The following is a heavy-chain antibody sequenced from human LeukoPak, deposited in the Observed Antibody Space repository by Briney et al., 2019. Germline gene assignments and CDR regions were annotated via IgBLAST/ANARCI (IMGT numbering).Heavy chain of an antibody. D-gene: IGHD3-22*01. CDR1: GFTFSDYE. CDR3: AKRTRDSSGYYYYYMDV. CDR2: ISGSGGST. V-gene: IGHV3-23*01. Sequence: GGSLRLSCAASGFTFSDYEMNWVRQAPGRGLEWVSAISGSGGSTYYADSVKGRFTISRDNSKNTLYLQMNSLRAEDTAVYYCAKRTRDSSGYYYYYMDVWGKGTTVTISS. J-gene: IGHJ6*03.